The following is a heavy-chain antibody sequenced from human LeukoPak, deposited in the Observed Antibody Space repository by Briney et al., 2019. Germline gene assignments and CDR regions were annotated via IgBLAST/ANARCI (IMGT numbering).Heavy chain of an antibody. CDR3: ASVERYFDWLYGAFDI. Sequence: SETLSLTCTVSGGSISSGGYYWSWIRQHPRKGLEWIGYIYYSGSTYYNPSLKSRVTISVDTSKNQFSLKLSSVTAADTAVYYCASVERYFDWLYGAFDIWGQGTMVTVSS. CDR2: IYYSGST. V-gene: IGHV4-31*03. CDR1: GGSISSGGYY. D-gene: IGHD3-9*01. J-gene: IGHJ3*02.